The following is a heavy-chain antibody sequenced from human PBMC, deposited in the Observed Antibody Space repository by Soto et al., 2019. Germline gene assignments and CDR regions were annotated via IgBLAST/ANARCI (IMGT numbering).Heavy chain of an antibody. CDR1: GFTFSNDA. CDR3: AKDPLRYDSDWYPPPGFDP. D-gene: IGHD6-19*01. V-gene: IGHV3-23*01. J-gene: IGHJ5*02. CDR2: ITAYGDST. Sequence: EVQLLESGGGFVQPGGSLRLSCAASGFTFSNDAMSWVRQAPGKGLEWVSAITAYGDSTHYADSVKGRFTISRDSPKNTLYLQMDSLRAEDTAVYYCAKDPLRYDSDWYPPPGFDPWGQGTLVTVSS.